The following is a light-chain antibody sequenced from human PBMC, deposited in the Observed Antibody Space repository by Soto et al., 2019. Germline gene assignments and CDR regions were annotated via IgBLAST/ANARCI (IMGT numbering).Light chain of an antibody. CDR2: GAS. CDR1: QSFNNNY. J-gene: IGKJ1*01. Sequence: EIVLTQSPGTLSLSPGERATLSCRASQSFNNNYLAWYQQKPGQAPRLLIFGASRRATGIPDRFIGSGSGTEFILTISRLEPDDFAIYHCHQHGGSPETFGQGTKV. V-gene: IGKV3-20*01. CDR3: HQHGGSPET.